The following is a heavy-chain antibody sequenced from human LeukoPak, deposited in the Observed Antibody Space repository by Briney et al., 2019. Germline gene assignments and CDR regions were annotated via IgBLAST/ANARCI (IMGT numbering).Heavy chain of an antibody. Sequence: SVKVSCKASGGTFSSYTISWVRQAPGQGLEWMGRIIPMVGIANYAQKFQGRVTITADKSTSTAYMEVSSLRSEDTAVYYCARGQIVVEPAVMDDAFDIWGQGTMVTVSS. CDR1: GGTFSSYT. V-gene: IGHV1-69*02. D-gene: IGHD2-2*01. J-gene: IGHJ3*02. CDR3: ARGQIVVEPAVMDDAFDI. CDR2: IIPMVGIA.